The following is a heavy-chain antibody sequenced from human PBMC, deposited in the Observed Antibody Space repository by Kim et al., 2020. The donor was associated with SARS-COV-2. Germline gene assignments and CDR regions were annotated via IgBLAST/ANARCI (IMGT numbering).Heavy chain of an antibody. Sequence: SQTLSLTCAISGDSVSSNSAAWNWIRQSPSRGLEWLGRTYYRSKWYNDYAVSVKSRITINPDTTKNQFSLQLNSVTPEDTAVYYCAKSGRYSSSPRYYFDYWGQGTLVTVSS. CDR3: AKSGRYSSSPRYYFDY. V-gene: IGHV6-1*01. CDR2: TYYRSKWYN. D-gene: IGHD6-6*01. CDR1: GDSVSSNSAA. J-gene: IGHJ4*02.